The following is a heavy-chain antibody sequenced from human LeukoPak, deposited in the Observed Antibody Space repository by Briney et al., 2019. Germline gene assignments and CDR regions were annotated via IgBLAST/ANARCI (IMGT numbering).Heavy chain of an antibody. CDR2: IYYSGST. V-gene: IGHV4-59*01. CDR1: GGSISSYY. J-gene: IGHJ4*02. CDR3: ARVDFGFDY. Sequence: SETLSVNCTVSGGSISSYYWSWIRQPPGKGLEWIGYIYYSGSTNYNPSLKSRVTISVDTSKNQFSLKLSSVTAADTAVYYCARVDFGFDYWGQGTLVTVSS. D-gene: IGHD3-3*01.